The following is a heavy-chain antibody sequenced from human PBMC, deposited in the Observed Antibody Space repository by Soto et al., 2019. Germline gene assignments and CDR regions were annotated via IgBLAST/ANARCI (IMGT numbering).Heavy chain of an antibody. CDR3: ARGDYDILTGYYKNYYGMDV. CDR1: GYSFISYW. D-gene: IGHD3-9*01. J-gene: IGHJ6*02. V-gene: IGHV5-51*01. Sequence: GESLKISCKGSGYSFISYWIGWVRQMPGKGLEWMGIIYPGDSDTRYSPSFQGQVTISADKSISTAYLQWSSLKASDTAMYYCARGDYDILTGYYKNYYGMDVWGQGTTVTVS. CDR2: IYPGDSDT.